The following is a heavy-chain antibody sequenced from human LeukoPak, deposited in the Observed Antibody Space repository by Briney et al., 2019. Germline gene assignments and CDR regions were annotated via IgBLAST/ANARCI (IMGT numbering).Heavy chain of an antibody. CDR1: GFTFSSYA. J-gene: IGHJ6*02. Sequence: PGRSLRLSCAASGFTFSSYAMHWVRQAPGKGLGWVAVISYDGSNKYYADSVKGRFTISRDNSKNTLYLQTNSLRAEDTAVYYCARVDRPYYYYYGMDVWGQGTTVTVSS. V-gene: IGHV3-30-3*01. CDR2: ISYDGSNK. CDR3: ARVDRPYYYYYGMDV.